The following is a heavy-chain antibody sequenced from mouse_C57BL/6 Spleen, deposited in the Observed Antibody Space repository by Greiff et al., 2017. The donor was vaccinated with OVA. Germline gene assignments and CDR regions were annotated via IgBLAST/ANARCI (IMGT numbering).Heavy chain of an antibody. Sequence: VQLQQSGPELVKPGASVKISCKASGYAFSSSWMNWVKQRPGKGLEWIGRIYPGDGDTNYNGKFKGKATLTADKSSSTAYMQLSSLTSEDSAVYFCARGLAFDYWGKGTTLTVSS. CDR1: GYAFSSSW. D-gene: IGHD3-3*01. V-gene: IGHV1-82*01. CDR3: ARGLAFDY. J-gene: IGHJ2*01. CDR2: IYPGDGDT.